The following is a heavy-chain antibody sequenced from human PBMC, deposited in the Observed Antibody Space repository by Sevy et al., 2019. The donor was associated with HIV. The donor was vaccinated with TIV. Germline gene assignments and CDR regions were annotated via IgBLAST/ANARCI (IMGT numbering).Heavy chain of an antibody. CDR3: ARELIVGKPELRWYPIDY. V-gene: IGHV1-18*04. Sequence: ASVKVSCKASGYTFTSYGISWVRQAPGQGLEWMGWISAYNGNTNYAQKLQGRVTMTTDTSTSTAYMELRSLRSDDTAVYYCARELIVGKPELRWYPIDYWGQGTLVTVSS. CDR1: GYTFTSYG. J-gene: IGHJ4*02. D-gene: IGHD4-17*01. CDR2: ISAYNGNT.